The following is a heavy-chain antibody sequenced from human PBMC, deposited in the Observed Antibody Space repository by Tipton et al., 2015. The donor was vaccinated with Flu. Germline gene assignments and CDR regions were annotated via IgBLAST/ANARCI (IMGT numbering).Heavy chain of an antibody. D-gene: IGHD3-10*01. J-gene: IGHJ4*02. V-gene: IGHV4-38-2*02. Sequence: TLSLTCTVSGYSMRSDYFWGWIRQPPGKGLEWIGNIHYSGSPHYKPSLKSRVTISIDTSKHQFSLKLSSVTAADTAVYYCARGLYGSGSYQRRYFDYWGQGTLVTVSS. CDR1: GYSMRSDYF. CDR2: IHYSGSP. CDR3: ARGLYGSGSYQRRYFDY.